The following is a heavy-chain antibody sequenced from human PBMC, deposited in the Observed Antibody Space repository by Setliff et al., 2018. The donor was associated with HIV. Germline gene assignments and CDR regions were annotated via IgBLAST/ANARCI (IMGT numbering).Heavy chain of an antibody. V-gene: IGHV4-39*01. CDR3: ARYVAYDEDDFDI. J-gene: IGHJ3*02. CDR1: GGSISITSYY. CDR2: IHYSGNT. Sequence: PSETLSLTCTVSGGSISITSYYWGWIRQPPGKGLEWIGSIHYSGNTYYNPSLKSRVTISIDTSKNQFSLKLNSVTAADTAVYYCARYVAYDEDDFDIWGQGTMVTVSS. D-gene: IGHD3-16*01.